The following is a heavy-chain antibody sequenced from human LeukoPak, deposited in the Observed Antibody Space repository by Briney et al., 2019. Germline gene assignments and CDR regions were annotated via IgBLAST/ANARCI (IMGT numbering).Heavy chain of an antibody. J-gene: IGHJ4*02. CDR3: AREMAAALDY. Sequence: ASVNVSCKASGYTFTGYYMHWVRQAPGQGLEWMGWINPNSGGSNYAQKFQGRVTMTRDTSISTAYMELSRMRSDDTAVYYCAREMAAALDYWGQGTLVTVSS. D-gene: IGHD5-24*01. CDR1: GYTFTGYY. CDR2: INPNSGGS. V-gene: IGHV1-2*02.